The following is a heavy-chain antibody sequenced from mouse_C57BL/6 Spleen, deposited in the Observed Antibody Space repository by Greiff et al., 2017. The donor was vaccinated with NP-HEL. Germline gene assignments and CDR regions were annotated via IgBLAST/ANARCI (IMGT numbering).Heavy chain of an antibody. CDR3: TGGGLRRPTFAY. Sequence: EVKLVESGGGLVQPGGSMKLSCVASGFTFSNYWMNWVRQSPEKGLEWVAQIRLKSDNYATHYAESVKGRFTISRDDSKSSVYLQMNNLRAEDTGIYYCTGGGLRRPTFAYWGQGTLVTVSA. CDR2: IRLKSDNYAT. CDR1: GFTFSNYW. V-gene: IGHV6-3*01. D-gene: IGHD2-4*01. J-gene: IGHJ3*01.